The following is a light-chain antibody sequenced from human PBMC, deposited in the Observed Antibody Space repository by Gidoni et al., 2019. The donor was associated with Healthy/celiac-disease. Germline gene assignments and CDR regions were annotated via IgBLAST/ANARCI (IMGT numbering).Light chain of an antibody. Sequence: EMALTQSPGTLSLSPGERATLSCRASHSVSSSYLAWYQQKPGQAPGLLIYGASSRATGIPDRFSGSGSGTDFTLTISRLEPDDFAVYYFQQYGSSSWTFGQGTKVEIK. CDR2: GAS. CDR3: QQYGSSSWT. CDR1: HSVSSSY. V-gene: IGKV3-20*01. J-gene: IGKJ1*01.